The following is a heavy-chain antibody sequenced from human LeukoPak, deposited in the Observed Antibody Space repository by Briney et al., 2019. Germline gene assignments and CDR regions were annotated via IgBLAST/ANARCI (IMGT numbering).Heavy chain of an antibody. CDR2: NSVYNGNT. D-gene: IGHD2-2*01. Sequence: ASVKVSCKASGYTFTSYGINWVRQAPGQGLEWMGWNSVYNGNTNYAQKLQGRVTMTTDTSTSTAYMELRSLRSDDTAVYYCARSGYCSSTSCYDNYYHYYGMDVWGQGTTVTVSS. V-gene: IGHV1-18*01. CDR3: ARSGYCSSTSCYDNYYHYYGMDV. J-gene: IGHJ6*02. CDR1: GYTFTSYG.